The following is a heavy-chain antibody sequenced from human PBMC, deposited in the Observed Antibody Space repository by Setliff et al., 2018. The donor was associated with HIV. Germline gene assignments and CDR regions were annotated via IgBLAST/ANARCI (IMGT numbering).Heavy chain of an antibody. D-gene: IGHD3-16*01. CDR3: ALYFWGTPS. Sequence: GGSLRLSCAASGLSITDHYMDWVRQAPGKGLEWVGRIRETTKYAACIKDRFTISRDVSQNSLALQMNSMKTEDTAVYYCALYFWGTPSWGQGALVTVSS. CDR1: GLSITDHY. CDR2: IRETT. V-gene: IGHV3-72*01. J-gene: IGHJ4*02.